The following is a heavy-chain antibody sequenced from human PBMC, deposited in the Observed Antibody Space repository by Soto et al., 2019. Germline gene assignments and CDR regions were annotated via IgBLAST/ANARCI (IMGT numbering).Heavy chain of an antibody. Sequence: SQTLSLTCVISGDSVSSNSAVWKWIRQSPSRGLEWLGRTYYRSKWCNDYAVSVKSRITIDPDTSKNQFSLQLNSVTPEDTAVYYCARGPPYCSSSRCFDYWGQGTLVTVSS. J-gene: IGHJ4*02. V-gene: IGHV6-1*01. D-gene: IGHD2-2*01. CDR2: TYYRSKWCN. CDR3: ARGPPYCSSSRCFDY. CDR1: GDSVSSNSAV.